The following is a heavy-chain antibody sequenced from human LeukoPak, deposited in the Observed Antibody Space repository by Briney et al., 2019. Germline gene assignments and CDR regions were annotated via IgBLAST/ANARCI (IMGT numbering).Heavy chain of an antibody. CDR3: ARDTRLSDSSGYPFDY. Sequence: GGSLRLSCAASGFTFSDYYMSWIRQAPGKGLEWVSYISSGSSAIYYTDSVKGRFTASRDNAKNSLYLQMNSLRAEDTAVYYCARDTRLSDSSGYPFDYWGQGTLVTVSS. V-gene: IGHV3-11*04. J-gene: IGHJ4*02. CDR2: ISSGSSAI. CDR1: GFTFSDYY. D-gene: IGHD3-22*01.